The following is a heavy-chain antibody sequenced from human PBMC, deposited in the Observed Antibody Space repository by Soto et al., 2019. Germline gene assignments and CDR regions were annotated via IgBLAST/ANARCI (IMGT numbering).Heavy chain of an antibody. J-gene: IGHJ4*02. V-gene: IGHV1-46*01. Sequence: GASVKVSCKASGYTFTSYYMHWVRQAPGQGLEWMGIINPSGGSTSYAQKFQGRVTMTRDTSTSTVYMELSSLRSEDTAVYYCARELDYYDSSGYYYIGYWGQGTLVTVSS. D-gene: IGHD3-22*01. CDR3: ARELDYYDSSGYYYIGY. CDR2: INPSGGST. CDR1: GYTFTSYY.